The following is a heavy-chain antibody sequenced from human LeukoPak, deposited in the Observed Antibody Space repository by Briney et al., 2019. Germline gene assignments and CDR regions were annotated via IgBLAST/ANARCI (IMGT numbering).Heavy chain of an antibody. Sequence: GGSLRLSGAASGFTFSNYGMHWVRQAPGKGLEWVAFIRYVGSNRHYADSVKGRFTIPRDNSKNLLHLQMNRLRTADTAVYYCANGTQYNILTGFYRVRSHFDYWGQGTLVTVSS. CDR2: IRYVGSNR. CDR1: GFTFSNYG. CDR3: ANGTQYNILTGFYRVRSHFDY. V-gene: IGHV3-30*02. J-gene: IGHJ4*02. D-gene: IGHD3-9*01.